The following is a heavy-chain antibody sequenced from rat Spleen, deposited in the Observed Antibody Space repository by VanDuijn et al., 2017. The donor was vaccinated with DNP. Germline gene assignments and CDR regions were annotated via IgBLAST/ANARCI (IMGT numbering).Heavy chain of an antibody. D-gene: IGHD1-5*01. V-gene: IGHV5-17*01. Sequence: EVQLVESGGGLVQPGNSLKLSCADSGFTFSDYAMAWVRQSPKKALEWVATIIYDGSTTYYRDSVKGRFTISRDNAKNTLFLQMDSLRSEDTATYYCTLQRYRYNYYVVDAWGQGTSVSVSS. J-gene: IGHJ4*01. CDR1: GFTFSDYA. CDR3: TLQRYRYNYYVVDA. CDR2: IIYDGSTT.